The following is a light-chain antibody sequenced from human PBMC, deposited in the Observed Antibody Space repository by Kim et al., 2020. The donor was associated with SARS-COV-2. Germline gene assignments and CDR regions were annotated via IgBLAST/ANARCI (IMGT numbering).Light chain of an antibody. CDR2: TAS. J-gene: IGKJ4*01. V-gene: IGKV1-39*01. CDR1: RTIYSY. Sequence: DVQMIQSPSSLSASVGDRVTITCRTSRTIYSYLNWYQQKPGKAPKLLIYTASSLQSGVPSRFSGSGSWTDFTLTISSLQPGDVATYYCQQNSETPLTFGGGTKVDIK. CDR3: QQNSETPLT.